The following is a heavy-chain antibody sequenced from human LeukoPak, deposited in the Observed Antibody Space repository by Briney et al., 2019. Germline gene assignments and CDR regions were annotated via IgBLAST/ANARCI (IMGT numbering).Heavy chain of an antibody. CDR3: AKCSASYYNDAFDI. CDR1: GFTFDNYA. CDR2: IRGGGGGT. V-gene: IGHV3-23*01. J-gene: IGHJ3*02. Sequence: GGSLRLSCAASGFTFDNYAMNWVRQAPGKGLEWLAYIRGGGGGTRYSDSVKDRFTISRDNSKNTLYLQMNSLRAEDTAIYYCAKCSASYYNDAFDIWGRGTMVTVSS. D-gene: IGHD3-10*01.